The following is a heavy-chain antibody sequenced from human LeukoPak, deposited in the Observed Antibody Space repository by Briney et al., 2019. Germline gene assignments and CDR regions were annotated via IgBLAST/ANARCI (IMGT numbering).Heavy chain of an antibody. V-gene: IGHV4-39*07. Sequence: SETLSLTCTVSGGSISSIIYYWGWIRQPPGTGLEWIGEINHSGSTNYNPSLKSRVTISVDTSKNQFSLKLSSVTAADTAVYYCARCRGKFDYWGQGTLVTVSS. CDR3: ARCRGKFDY. CDR1: GGSISSIIYY. D-gene: IGHD3-10*01. J-gene: IGHJ4*02. CDR2: INHSGST.